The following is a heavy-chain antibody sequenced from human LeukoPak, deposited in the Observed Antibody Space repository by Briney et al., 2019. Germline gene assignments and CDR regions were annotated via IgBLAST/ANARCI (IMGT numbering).Heavy chain of an antibody. CDR2: IRSKAYGGTT. Sequence: PGGSLRLSCSASGFTFSNYWMSWFRQAPGKGLEWVGFIRSKAYGGTTEYAASVKGRFTISRDDSKSIAYLQMNSLKTEDTAVYYCTRDDWRIAAPGRWGQGTLVTVSS. V-gene: IGHV3-49*03. CDR1: GFTFSNYW. CDR3: TRDDWRIAAPGR. J-gene: IGHJ4*02. D-gene: IGHD6-6*01.